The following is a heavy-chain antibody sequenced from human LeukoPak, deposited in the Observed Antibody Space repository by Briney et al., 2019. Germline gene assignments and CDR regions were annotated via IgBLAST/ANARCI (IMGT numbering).Heavy chain of an antibody. Sequence: PGGSLRLSCAASGFTFSSYAMHWVRQAPGKGLEWVAVISYDGSNKYYADSVKGRFTISRDNSKNTLYLQMNSLRAEDTGVYYCARDYEGSSGYYEGFDYWGQGTLVTVSS. D-gene: IGHD3-22*01. V-gene: IGHV3-30-3*01. J-gene: IGHJ4*02. CDR3: ARDYEGSSGYYEGFDY. CDR1: GFTFSSYA. CDR2: ISYDGSNK.